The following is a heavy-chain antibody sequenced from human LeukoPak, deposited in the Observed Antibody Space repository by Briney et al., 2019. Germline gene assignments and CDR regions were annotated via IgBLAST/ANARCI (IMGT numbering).Heavy chain of an antibody. V-gene: IGHV4-34*01. Sequence: SETLSLTCAVYGGSFSGYYWSWIRQPPGKGLEWIGEINHSGSTNYNPSLKSRVTISVDTSKNQFSLKLSSVTAADTAVYYCARGNYYDILTGYYPNYYYYYYGMDVWGQGTTVTVSS. CDR1: GGSFSGYY. D-gene: IGHD3-9*01. CDR2: INHSGST. J-gene: IGHJ6*02. CDR3: ARGNYYDILTGYYPNYYYYYYGMDV.